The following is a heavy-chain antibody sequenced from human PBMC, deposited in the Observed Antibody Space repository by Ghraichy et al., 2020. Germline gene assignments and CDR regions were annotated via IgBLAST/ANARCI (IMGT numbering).Heavy chain of an antibody. J-gene: IGHJ3*02. D-gene: IGHD5-12*01. CDR3: ARVKMGGYDRGAFDI. CDR1: GGSISSYY. Sequence: SETLSLTCTVSGGSISSYYWSWIRQPPGKGLEWIGYIYYSGSTNYNPSLKSRVTISVDTSKNQFSLKLSSVTAADTAVYYCARVKMGGYDRGAFDIWGQGTMVTVSS. V-gene: IGHV4-59*01. CDR2: IYYSGST.